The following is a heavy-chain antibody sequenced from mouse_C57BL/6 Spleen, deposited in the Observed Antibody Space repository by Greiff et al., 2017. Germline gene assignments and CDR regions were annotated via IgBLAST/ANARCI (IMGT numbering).Heavy chain of an antibody. Sequence: EVKLMESGPGLVKPSQSLSLTCSVTGYSITSGYYCNWIRQFPGNKLEWMGYISDDGSNKYNPSLKNRNSITRAPSKNQFFLKLNSVTTEDTATYYCARWGTTVVAYYYAMDYWGQGTSVTVSS. D-gene: IGHD1-1*01. J-gene: IGHJ4*01. CDR1: GYSITSGYY. V-gene: IGHV3-6*01. CDR3: ARWGTTVVAYYYAMDY. CDR2: ISDDGSN.